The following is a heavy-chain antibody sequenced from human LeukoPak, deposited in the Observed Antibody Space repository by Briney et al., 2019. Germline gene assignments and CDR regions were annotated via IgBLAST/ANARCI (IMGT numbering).Heavy chain of an antibody. V-gene: IGHV1-2*02. CDR3: AREEYCSGDICYHKWFDP. CDR1: GYTFTGYY. CDR2: INPNSGDT. D-gene: IGHD2-15*01. J-gene: IGHJ5*02. Sequence: GASVKVSCKASGYTFTGYYMHWVRQAPGQGLEWMGWINPNSGDTHYAQKFQGRVTMTRDTSISTTYMELIRLRSEDAAVYYCAREEYCSGDICYHKWFDPWGQGTLVTVSS.